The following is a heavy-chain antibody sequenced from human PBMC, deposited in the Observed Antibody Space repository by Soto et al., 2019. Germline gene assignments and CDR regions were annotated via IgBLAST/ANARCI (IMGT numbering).Heavy chain of an antibody. CDR2: INPSGGST. CDR1: GYTFTSYY. CDR3: ARDYDSSGYPRYYFDY. V-gene: IGHV1-46*03. D-gene: IGHD3-22*01. Sequence: QVQLVQSGAEVKKPGASVKVSCKASGYTFTSYYMHWVRQAPGQGLEWMGIINPSGGSTSYAQKFQGRVTITRDTXTXSVYMELSSLRSEDTALYYCARDYDSSGYPRYYFDYWGQGTLVTVSS. J-gene: IGHJ4*02.